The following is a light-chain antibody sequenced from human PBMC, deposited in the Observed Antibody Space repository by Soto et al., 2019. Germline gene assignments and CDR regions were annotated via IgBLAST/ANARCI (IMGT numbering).Light chain of an antibody. Sequence: IQLPQLHPSLSASVGDRVTITCRASQSISNWLAWYQQKPGTDPKLLNYHASTMESGVPSRFSGSGSETEFTLTNSRPQPDDIATYYCQQYNIYSFGHGTKVDIK. CDR3: QQYNIYS. V-gene: IGKV1-5*01. CDR2: HAS. J-gene: IGKJ1*01. CDR1: QSISNW.